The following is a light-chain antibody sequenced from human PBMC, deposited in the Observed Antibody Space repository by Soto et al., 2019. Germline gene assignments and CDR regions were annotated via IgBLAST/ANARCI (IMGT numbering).Light chain of an antibody. CDR1: QTVSNY. Sequence: DIQMTKSPSSLSASEEERVTITARASQTVSNYLHWYQQKPGKAPNLLIYDASTLQSGVPSRFSGSGSGTYFTLTISSPQPEDFVSYYCQQSYSTPLFGQGTRLEIK. V-gene: IGKV1-39*01. CDR2: DAS. J-gene: IGKJ5*01. CDR3: QQSYSTPL.